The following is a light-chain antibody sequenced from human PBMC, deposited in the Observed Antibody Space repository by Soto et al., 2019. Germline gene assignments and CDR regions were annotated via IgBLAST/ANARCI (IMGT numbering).Light chain of an antibody. CDR1: QSVSSSY. Sequence: EIVLTQSPGTLSLSPGERATLSCRASQSVSSSYLAWYQQKPGPAPRLLIYGASSRATGIPDRFSGSGSETDFTLTISRLEADDFDVYYWYHYCSSPKWTFGQGTKVEIK. J-gene: IGKJ1*01. CDR2: GAS. V-gene: IGKV3-20*01. CDR3: YHYCSSPKWT.